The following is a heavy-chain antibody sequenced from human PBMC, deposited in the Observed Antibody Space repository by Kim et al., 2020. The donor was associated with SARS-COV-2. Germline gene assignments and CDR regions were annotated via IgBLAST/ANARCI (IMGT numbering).Heavy chain of an antibody. D-gene: IGHD2-8*02. V-gene: IGHV1-8*03. Sequence: ASVKVSCKASGYTFTSFDLYWVRQATGQGLEWMGWVNANNGNTRYSQKFQGRVSITRNTSMTTAYLELSGLISEDTAVYYCARGGGGDSWLYWVRVSPWG. J-gene: IGHJ5*02. CDR1: GYTFTSFD. CDR2: VNANNGNT. CDR3: ARGGGGDSWLYWVRVSP.